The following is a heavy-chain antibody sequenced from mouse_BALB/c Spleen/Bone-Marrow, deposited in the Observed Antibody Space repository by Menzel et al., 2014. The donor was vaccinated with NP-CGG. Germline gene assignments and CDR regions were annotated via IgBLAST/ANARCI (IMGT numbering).Heavy chain of an antibody. V-gene: IGHV5-6-4*01. CDR1: GFTFSSYT. D-gene: IGHD1-1*01. J-gene: IGHJ4*01. Sequence: EVQRVESGGGLVKPGGSLKVSCAASGFTFSSYTMSWVRQTPEKRLEWVATITSGGGYIYYPDSLKGRFTISRDNAKDTLYLQVSSPKSEDSAMYYCTRAHYDSSPYYAMDYWGQGTSVTVSS. CDR2: ITSGGGYI. CDR3: TRAHYDSSPYYAMDY.